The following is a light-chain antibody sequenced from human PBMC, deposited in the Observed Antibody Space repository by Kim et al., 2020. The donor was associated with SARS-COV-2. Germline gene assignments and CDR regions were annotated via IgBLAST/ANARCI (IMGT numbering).Light chain of an antibody. J-gene: IGLJ2*01. Sequence: SSELTQDPAVSAALGQTVRNTCQGDSLTTYYVSWYQQRPGQAPRLVILDNNRRPSGIPDRFSGSRSGDTGSLTITGAQAEDEADYYCSSRDTTDDHIVVFGGGTQLTVL. CDR2: DNN. CDR1: SLTTYY. CDR3: SSRDTTDDHIVV. V-gene: IGLV3-19*01.